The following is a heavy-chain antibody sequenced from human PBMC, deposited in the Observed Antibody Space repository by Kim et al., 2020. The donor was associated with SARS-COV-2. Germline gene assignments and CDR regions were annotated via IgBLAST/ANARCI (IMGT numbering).Heavy chain of an antibody. CDR1: GGSISSGGYY. D-gene: IGHD3-3*01. CDR2: IYYSGST. V-gene: IGHV4-31*03. Sequence: SETLSHTCTVSGGSISSGGYYWSWIRQHPGKGLEWIGYIYYSGSTYYNPSLKSRVTISVDTSKNQFSLKLSSVTAADTAVYYCARGDTILGVVINAFDIWGQGTMVTVSS. CDR3: ARGDTILGVVINAFDI. J-gene: IGHJ3*02.